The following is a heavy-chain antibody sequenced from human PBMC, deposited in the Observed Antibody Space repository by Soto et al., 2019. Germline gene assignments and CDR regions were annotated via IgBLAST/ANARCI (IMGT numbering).Heavy chain of an antibody. CDR3: AKDPVRYYYYGMDV. CDR2: ISYDGSNK. J-gene: IGHJ6*02. V-gene: IGHV3-30*18. D-gene: IGHD3-10*01. CDR1: GFTFSSYG. Sequence: GGSLRLSCAASGFTFSSYGMHWVRQAPGKGLEWVAVISYDGSNKYYADSVKGRFTISRDNSKNTLYLQMNSLRAEDTAVYYCAKDPVRYYYYGMDVWGQGTTVTVSS.